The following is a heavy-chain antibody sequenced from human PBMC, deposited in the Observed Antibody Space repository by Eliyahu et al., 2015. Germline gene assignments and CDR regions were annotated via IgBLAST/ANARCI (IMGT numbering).Heavy chain of an antibody. J-gene: IGHJ4*02. Sequence: QVQLVQSGAEVKKPGSXVKVSCKASGXTFSSXAIXWVRQAPGQGLEWMGGIIPIFGTANYAQKFQGRVTITADESTSTAYMELSSLRSEDTAVYYCARDRTGSSSSVAPVGRFDYWGQGTLVTVSS. V-gene: IGHV1-69*01. CDR1: GXTFSSXA. D-gene: IGHD6-6*01. CDR2: IIPIFGTA. CDR3: ARDRTGSSSSVAPVGRFDY.